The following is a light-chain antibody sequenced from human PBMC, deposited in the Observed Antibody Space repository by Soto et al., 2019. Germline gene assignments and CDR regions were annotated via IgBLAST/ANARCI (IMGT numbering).Light chain of an antibody. Sequence: ELVLTQSPGTLSLSPGERATLSCRASASVRNNSLAWYQQHPGQAPRLLIFGASSRATGIPDRFTGSGSGAAFSLTISRLEPEDSSVYFCHHYGYGADTFGQGTKLEIK. CDR1: ASVRNNS. CDR2: GAS. V-gene: IGKV3-20*01. J-gene: IGKJ2*01. CDR3: HHYGYGADT.